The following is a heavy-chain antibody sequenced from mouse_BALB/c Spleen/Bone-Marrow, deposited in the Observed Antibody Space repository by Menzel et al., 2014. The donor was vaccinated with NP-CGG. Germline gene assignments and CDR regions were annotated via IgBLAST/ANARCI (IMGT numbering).Heavy chain of an antibody. D-gene: IGHD2-14*01. CDR1: GFTFSSYA. CDR3: ARRTLYRYDAGAMDY. Sequence: EVHLVESEGGLVKPGGSLKLSCAASGFTFSSYAMSWVRQTPEKRLEWVATISSGGSYTYYPDSVKGRFTISRDNAKNTLYLQMSSLRSEDTAMYYCARRTLYRYDAGAMDYWGQGTSVTVSS. J-gene: IGHJ4*01. V-gene: IGHV5-9-3*01. CDR2: ISSGGSYT.